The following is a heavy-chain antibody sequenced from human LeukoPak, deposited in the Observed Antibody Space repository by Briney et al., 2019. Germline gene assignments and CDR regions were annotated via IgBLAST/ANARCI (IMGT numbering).Heavy chain of an antibody. J-gene: IGHJ4*02. V-gene: IGHV3-48*03. CDR3: AGHYYGSGEGYDY. CDR2: ISSSGSTI. D-gene: IGHD3-10*01. CDR1: GFTFSSYE. Sequence: GGSLRLSCAASGFTFSSYEMNWVRQAPGKGLEWVSYISSSGSTIYYADSVKGRFTISRDNSKNTLYLQMNSLRAEDTAVYYCAGHYYGSGEGYDYWGQGTLVTVSS.